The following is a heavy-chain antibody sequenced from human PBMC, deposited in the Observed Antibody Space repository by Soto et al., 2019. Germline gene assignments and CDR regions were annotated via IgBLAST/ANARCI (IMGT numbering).Heavy chain of an antibody. D-gene: IGHD5-12*01. Sequence: GGSLRLSCAASGFTFSSYAMHWVRQAPGKGLEWVAVISYDGSNKYYADSVKGRFTISRDNSKNTLYLQMNSLRAEDTAVYYCARVGGGRYSGYDWAREWGYWGQGTLVTVSS. J-gene: IGHJ4*02. CDR1: GFTFSSYA. V-gene: IGHV3-30-3*01. CDR3: ARVGGGRYSGYDWAREWGY. CDR2: ISYDGSNK.